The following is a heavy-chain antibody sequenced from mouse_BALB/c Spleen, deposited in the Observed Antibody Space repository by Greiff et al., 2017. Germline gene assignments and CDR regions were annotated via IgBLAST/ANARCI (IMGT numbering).Heavy chain of an antibody. D-gene: IGHD4-1*01. CDR1: GFSLTSYG. J-gene: IGHJ2*01. Sequence: QVQLQQSGPGLVAPSQSLFITCTVSGFSLTSYGVHWVRQPPGKCLEWLGVIWAGGSTNYNSALLSRLSISKDNSKSHVFLQMNSLQTDDTAMYYSARANWDDWGRGTTRTVSS. CDR3: ARANWDD. V-gene: IGHV2-9*02. CDR2: IWAGGST.